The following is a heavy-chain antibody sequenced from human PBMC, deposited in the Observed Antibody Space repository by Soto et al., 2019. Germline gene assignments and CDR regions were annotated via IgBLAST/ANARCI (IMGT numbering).Heavy chain of an antibody. CDR1: GFTFSSYG. D-gene: IGHD3-3*01. CDR3: AKGSAYYDFWSGQPNYYYYGMDV. J-gene: IGHJ6*02. Sequence: PGGSLRLPCAASGFTFSSYGMHWVRQAPGKGLEWVAVISYDGSNKYYADSVKGRFTISRDNSKNTLYLQMNSLRAEDTAVYYCAKGSAYYDFWSGQPNYYYYGMDVWGQGTTVTVSS. V-gene: IGHV3-30*18. CDR2: ISYDGSNK.